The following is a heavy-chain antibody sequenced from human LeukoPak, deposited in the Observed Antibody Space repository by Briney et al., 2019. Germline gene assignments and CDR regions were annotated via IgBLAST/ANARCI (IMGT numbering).Heavy chain of an antibody. CDR3: AKVQCRDCTDGQFRH. CDR1: GFTVSSNS. J-gene: IGHJ1*01. V-gene: IGHV3-11*01. Sequence: GGSLRLSCTVSGFTVSSNSMSWIRQAPGQGLEWVSYISNSGTIISYADSVKGRFTISRDNTKNSLYLQMNSLRAEDTAVYHCAKVQCRDCTDGQFRHWGQGTLVTVSS. D-gene: IGHD2-21*02. CDR2: ISNSGTII.